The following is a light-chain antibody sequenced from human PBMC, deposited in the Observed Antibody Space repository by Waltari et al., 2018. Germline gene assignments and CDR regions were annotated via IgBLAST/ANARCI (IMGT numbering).Light chain of an antibody. CDR3: CSYAGSYTWV. CDR1: SPDVGGYNY. CDR2: DVT. V-gene: IGLV2-11*01. J-gene: IGLJ3*02. Sequence: QSALTQPRSVSGSPGQSVTISCRGTSPDVGGYNYVSWYQQHPGKAPKLMLYDVTKRPAGVPDRFSGSKSGNTASLTISGLQAEDEADYYCCSYAGSYTWVFGGGTKLTVL.